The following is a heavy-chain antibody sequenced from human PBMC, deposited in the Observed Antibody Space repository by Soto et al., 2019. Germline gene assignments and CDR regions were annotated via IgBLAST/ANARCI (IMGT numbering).Heavy chain of an antibody. CDR3: ARDREDRVLLWFGEYDD. D-gene: IGHD3-10*01. CDR1: GFTFSSYG. Sequence: GGSLRLSCAASGFTFSSYGMHWVRQAPGKGLEWVAVIWYDGSNKYYADSVKGRFTISRDNSKNTLYLQMNSLRAEDTAVYYCARDREDRVLLWFGEYDDWAKRTLVIGSS. J-gene: IGHJ4*02. CDR2: IWYDGSNK. V-gene: IGHV3-33*01.